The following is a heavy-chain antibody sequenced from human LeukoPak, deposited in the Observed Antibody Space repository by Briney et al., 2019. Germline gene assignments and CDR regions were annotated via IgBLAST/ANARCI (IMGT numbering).Heavy chain of an antibody. D-gene: IGHD3-10*01. J-gene: IGHJ4*02. CDR2: ISSSGSTI. Sequence: SGGSLRLSCAASGFTFNDYYMSWIRQAPGKGLEWVSYISSSGSTIYYADSVKGRFTISRDNAKNSLYLQINSLRAEDTAVYYCARAYGSGNNIDYWGQGTLVTVSS. CDR3: ARAYGSGNNIDY. V-gene: IGHV3-11*01. CDR1: GFTFNDYY.